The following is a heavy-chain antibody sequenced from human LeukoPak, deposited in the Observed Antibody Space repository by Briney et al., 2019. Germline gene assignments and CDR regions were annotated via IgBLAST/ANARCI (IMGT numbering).Heavy chain of an antibody. CDR1: GGSISSSSYY. CDR3: ARRGYYSDSSGYYYYFDY. CDR2: IYYSGST. V-gene: IGHV4-39*01. D-gene: IGHD3-22*01. Sequence: SETLSLTCTVSGGSISSSSYYWGWIRQPPGKGLEWIGSIYYSGSTYYNPSLKSRVTISVDTSKNQFSLKLSSVTAADTVVYYCARRGYYSDSSGYYYYFDYWGQGTLVTVSS. J-gene: IGHJ4*02.